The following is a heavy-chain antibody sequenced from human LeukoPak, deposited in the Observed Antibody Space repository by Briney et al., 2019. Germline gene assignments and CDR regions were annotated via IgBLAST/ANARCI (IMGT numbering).Heavy chain of an antibody. J-gene: IGHJ4*02. CDR1: GGSFSGYY. D-gene: IGHD3-22*01. Sequence: EPSETLSLTCAVYGGSFSGYYWSWIRQPPGKGLEWIGKINHSGSTNYNPSLKSRVTISVDTSKNQFSLKLSSVTAADTAVYYCASTGDSSGYRFDYWGQGTLVTVSS. CDR2: INHSGST. CDR3: ASTGDSSGYRFDY. V-gene: IGHV4-34*01.